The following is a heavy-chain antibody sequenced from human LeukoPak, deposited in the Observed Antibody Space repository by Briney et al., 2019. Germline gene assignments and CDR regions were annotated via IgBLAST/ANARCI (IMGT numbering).Heavy chain of an antibody. CDR1: GFTFSSYG. V-gene: IGHV3-33*01. CDR2: IWYDGSNK. D-gene: IGHD2-2*01. Sequence: GRSLRLSCAASGFTFSSYGMHWVRQAPGKGLEWVAVIWYDGSNKYYADSVKGRFTISRDNSKNTLYLQMNSLRAEDTAVYYCARGGYCSSTSCYVRYYYYYYGMDVWGQGTTVTVSS. CDR3: ARGGYCSSTSCYVRYYYYYYGMDV. J-gene: IGHJ6*02.